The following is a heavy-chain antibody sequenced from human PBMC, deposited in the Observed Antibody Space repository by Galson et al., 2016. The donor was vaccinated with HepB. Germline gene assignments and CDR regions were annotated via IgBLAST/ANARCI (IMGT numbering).Heavy chain of an antibody. CDR2: ISGSGGST. J-gene: IGHJ4*02. CDR3: AKDLRGSCYSCHDTFDY. D-gene: IGHD2-15*01. Sequence: SLRLSCAASGFTFSSYAMSWVRQAPGKGLKWVSAISGSGGSTYYADSVKGRFTISRDNSKNTLYLQMNSLRAEDTAVYYCAKDLRGSCYSCHDTFDYWGQGTLVTVSS. CDR1: GFTFSSYA. V-gene: IGHV3-23*01.